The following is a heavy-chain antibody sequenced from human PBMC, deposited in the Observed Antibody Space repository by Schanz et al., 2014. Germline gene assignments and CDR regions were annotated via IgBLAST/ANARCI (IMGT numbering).Heavy chain of an antibody. J-gene: IGHJ1*01. CDR3: ASGVHVSSLQKGLQF. V-gene: IGHV3-48*01. CDR1: GFDFNSYS. D-gene: IGHD3-10*01. Sequence: EVQLVESGGGLVKPGGSLRLSCAASGFDFNSYSMNWVRQVPGKGLEWLSYIATSSSTRHYADSVKGRVTISRDNAKNSVSLQMRRLRVEDTAVYYCASGVHVSSLQKGLQFWGRGTLVIGSS. CDR2: IATSSSTR.